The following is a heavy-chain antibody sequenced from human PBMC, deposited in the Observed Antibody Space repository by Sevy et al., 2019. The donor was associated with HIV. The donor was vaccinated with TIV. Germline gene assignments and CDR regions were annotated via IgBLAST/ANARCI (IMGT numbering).Heavy chain of an antibody. J-gene: IGHJ4*02. CDR2: IIPMFGTP. CDR3: ARDSLYSTNWAFDY. CDR1: GVTFSNYA. V-gene: IGHV1-69*13. Sequence: ASVKASCKASGVTFSNYAISWVRQAPGQGLEWMGGIIPMFGTPSYAQKFQGRVTITADESTSTAYMELTSLRSEDTAVYYCARDSLYSTNWAFDYWGQGTLVTVSS. D-gene: IGHD6-13*01.